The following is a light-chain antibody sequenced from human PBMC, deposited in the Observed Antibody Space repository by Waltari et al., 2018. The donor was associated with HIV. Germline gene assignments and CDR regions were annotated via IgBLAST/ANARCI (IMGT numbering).Light chain of an antibody. J-gene: IGLJ3*02. CDR2: GNS. CDR3: QSYDSSLSGGV. V-gene: IGLV1-40*01. CDR1: SSNIGAGYD. Sequence: QSALTQPPSVSGAPGQRVTISCTGSSSNIGAGYDVHWYQQVPGTAPKLLIYGNSSRPSGVPDRLSGSKSGTSASLAVTGLQAEDEADYYCQSYDSSLSGGVFGGGTKLTVL.